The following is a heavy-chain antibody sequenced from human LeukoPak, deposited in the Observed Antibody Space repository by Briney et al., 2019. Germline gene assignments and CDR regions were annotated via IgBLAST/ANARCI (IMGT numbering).Heavy chain of an antibody. V-gene: IGHV3-53*01. J-gene: IGHJ4*02. CDR2: IYSGGST. CDR3: AREGREGGFDY. D-gene: IGHD3-16*01. Sequence: GGSLRLSCAVSGFTGSSNHMSGVRDAPGEGLEWVSVIYSGGSTYSADSVKGRFAISRDNSKNTLYLQMDSLRAEDTAVYYCAREGREGGFDYWGQGTLVTVSS. CDR1: GFTGSSNH.